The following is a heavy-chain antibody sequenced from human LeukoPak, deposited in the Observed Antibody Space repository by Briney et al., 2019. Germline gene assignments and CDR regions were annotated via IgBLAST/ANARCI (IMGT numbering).Heavy chain of an antibody. CDR1: GYSISSGYY. Sequence: SETLSLTCTVSGYSISSGYYWGWIRQPPGKGLEWIGSIYHSGSTYYNPSLKSRVTISVDTSKNQFSLKLSSVTAADTAVYYCARDPSSGRFDYWGQGTLVTVSS. CDR3: ARDPSSGRFDY. CDR2: IYHSGST. D-gene: IGHD6-6*01. J-gene: IGHJ4*02. V-gene: IGHV4-38-2*02.